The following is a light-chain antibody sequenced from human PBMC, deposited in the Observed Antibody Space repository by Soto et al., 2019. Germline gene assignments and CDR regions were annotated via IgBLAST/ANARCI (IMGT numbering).Light chain of an antibody. CDR2: KAS. CDR1: QSVSNW. J-gene: IGKJ2*01. Sequence: DIQMTQSPSTLSAYVGDRVTITCRASQSVSNWLAWYQQKPGKAPNLLIYKASSLESGVPSKFSGSGSGTEFTLTISSLQPEDFATYYCQQYDSYPHTFGQGTKLEIK. V-gene: IGKV1-5*03. CDR3: QQYDSYPHT.